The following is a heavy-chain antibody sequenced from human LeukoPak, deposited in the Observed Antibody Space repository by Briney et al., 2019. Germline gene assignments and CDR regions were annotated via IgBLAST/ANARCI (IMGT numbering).Heavy chain of an antibody. V-gene: IGHV4-34*01. CDR1: GGSFSGYY. CDR2: INHSGST. Sequence: SETLSLTCAVYGGSFSGYYWSWIRQPPGKGLEWIGEINHSGSTNYNPSLKSRVTISVDTSKNQFSLKLSSVTAADTAVYYCAIPLEDIVVVPAAIPLGYWGQGTLVTVSS. D-gene: IGHD2-2*02. J-gene: IGHJ4*02. CDR3: AIPLEDIVVVPAAIPLGY.